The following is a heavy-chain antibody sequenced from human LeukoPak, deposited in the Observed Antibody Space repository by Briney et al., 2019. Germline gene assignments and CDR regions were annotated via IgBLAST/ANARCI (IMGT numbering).Heavy chain of an antibody. CDR2: ISYDGSNK. V-gene: IGHV3-30*18. J-gene: IGHJ4*02. D-gene: IGHD3-9*01. CDR1: GFTFSSYG. Sequence: GGSLRLSCAASGFTFSSYGMHWVRQAPGKGLEWVAVISYDGSNKYYADSVKGRFTISRDNSKNTLYLQMNSLRAEDTAVYYCAKGYFDWLPPDYWGQGTLVTVSS. CDR3: AKGYFDWLPPDY.